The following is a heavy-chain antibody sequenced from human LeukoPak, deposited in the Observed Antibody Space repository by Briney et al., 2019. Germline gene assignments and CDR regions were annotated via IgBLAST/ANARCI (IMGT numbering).Heavy chain of an antibody. CDR3: ARLAAAGPLGY. CDR2: INPNSGGT. V-gene: IGHV1-2*02. Sequence: GSPVKVSCKASGYTFTGYYMHWVRQAPGQRLEWMGWINPNSGGTNYAQKFQGRVTMTRDTSISTAYMELSRLRSDDTAVYYCARLAAAGPLGYWGQGTLVTVSS. CDR1: GYTFTGYY. D-gene: IGHD6-13*01. J-gene: IGHJ4*02.